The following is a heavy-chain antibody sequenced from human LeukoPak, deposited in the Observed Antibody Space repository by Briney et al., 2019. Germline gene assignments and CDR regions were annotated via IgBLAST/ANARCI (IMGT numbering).Heavy chain of an antibody. CDR2: ISGSGGST. CDR3: AKESTRHYYDSSRGVRY. CDR1: GFTFSSYA. Sequence: QAGGSLRLSCAASGFTFSSYAMSWVRQAPGKGLEWVSAISGSGGSTYYADSVKGRFTISRDNSKNTLYLQMNSLRAEDTAVYYCAKESTRHYYDSSRGVRYWGQGTLVTVSS. D-gene: IGHD3-22*01. J-gene: IGHJ4*02. V-gene: IGHV3-23*01.